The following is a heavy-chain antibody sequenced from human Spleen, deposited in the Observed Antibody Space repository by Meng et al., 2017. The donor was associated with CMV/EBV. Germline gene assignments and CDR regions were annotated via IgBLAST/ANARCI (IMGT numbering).Heavy chain of an antibody. CDR3: ARDWCSSTSCYKGGYYYYGMDV. CDR2: IYYSGST. V-gene: IGHV4-61*01. Sequence: SETLSLTCTVSGGSVSSGSYYWSWIRQPPGKGLEWIGYIYYSGSTNYNPSLKSRVTISVDTSKNQFSLKLSSVTAVDTAVYYCARDWCSSTSCYKGGYYYYGMDVWGQGTTVTVSS. J-gene: IGHJ6*02. D-gene: IGHD2-2*02. CDR1: GGSVSSGSYY.